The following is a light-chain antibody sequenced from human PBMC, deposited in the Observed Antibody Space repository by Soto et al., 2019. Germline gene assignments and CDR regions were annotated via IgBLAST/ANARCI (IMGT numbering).Light chain of an antibody. CDR2: GAS. Sequence: EIVMTHPPATLTVSSGVRATPSGCLSQSVSSSYLAWYQQKPGQAPRLLIYGASSRATGIPDRFSGSGSGTDFTLTISRLEPEDFAVYYCQQYGSSSWTFGQGTKVDI. CDR3: QQYGSSSWT. V-gene: IGKV3-20*01. J-gene: IGKJ1*01. CDR1: QSVSSSY.